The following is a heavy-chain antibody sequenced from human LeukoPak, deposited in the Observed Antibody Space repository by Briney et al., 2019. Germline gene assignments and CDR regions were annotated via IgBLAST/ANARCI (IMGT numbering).Heavy chain of an antibody. J-gene: IGHJ6*02. CDR2: ISTYNGNT. Sequence: ASVNVSCKASGYTFTTYGISWVRQAPGQGLEWMGWISTYNGNTNYAQNLQGRVAMTTDTSTSTAYMELRSLRSDDTAVYYCARDRGGSGSYWYYYYGMDVWGQGTTVTVSS. D-gene: IGHD3-10*01. V-gene: IGHV1-18*01. CDR3: ARDRGGSGSYWYYYYGMDV. CDR1: GYTFTTYG.